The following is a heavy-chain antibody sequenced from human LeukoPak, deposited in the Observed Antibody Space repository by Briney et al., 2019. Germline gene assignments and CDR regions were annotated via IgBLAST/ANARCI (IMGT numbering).Heavy chain of an antibody. D-gene: IGHD3-22*01. J-gene: IGHJ4*02. CDR2: INPSGGST. Sequence: ASVKVSCKASGYTFTSYYMHWVRQAPGQGLEWMGIINPSGGSTSYAQKFQGRVTMTRDMSTSTVYMELSSLRSEDTAVYYCARGHRHYYDSSGYYDDFDYWGQGTLVTVSS. CDR3: ARGHRHYYDSSGYYDDFDY. CDR1: GYTFTSYY. V-gene: IGHV1-46*01.